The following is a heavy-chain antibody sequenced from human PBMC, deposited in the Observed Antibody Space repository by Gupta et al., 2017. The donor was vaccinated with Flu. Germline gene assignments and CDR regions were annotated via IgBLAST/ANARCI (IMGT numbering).Heavy chain of an antibody. V-gene: IGHV4-59*01. D-gene: IGHD2-15*01. Sequence: QVQLQESGPGLVKPSETLSLTCTVSGDTISNYYWNWIRQVPGKGLEWIGYTSYSGYTTYNPSLKSRVTISVDTSKNQFSLKLTSVTAADTAVYYCARFPFASSNYLWYYMDVWGRGTTVTASS. CDR2: TSYSGYT. J-gene: IGHJ6*03. CDR3: ARFPFASSNYLWYYMDV. CDR1: GDTISNYY.